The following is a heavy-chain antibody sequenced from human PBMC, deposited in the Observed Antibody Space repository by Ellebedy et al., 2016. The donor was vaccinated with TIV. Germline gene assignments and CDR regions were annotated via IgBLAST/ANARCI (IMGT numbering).Heavy chain of an antibody. CDR1: GFTFSSYA. CDR3: ARDPSYYDFWSGPTHPLDY. D-gene: IGHD3-3*01. Sequence: GESLKISCAASGFTFSSYAMHWVRQAPGKGLEWVAVISYDGSNKYYADSVKGRFTISRDNSKNTLYLQMNSLRAEDTAVYYCARDPSYYDFWSGPTHPLDYWGQGTLVTVSS. CDR2: ISYDGSNK. J-gene: IGHJ4*02. V-gene: IGHV3-30*04.